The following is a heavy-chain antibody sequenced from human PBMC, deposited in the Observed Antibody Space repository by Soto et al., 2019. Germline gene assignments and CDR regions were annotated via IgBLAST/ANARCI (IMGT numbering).Heavy chain of an antibody. J-gene: IGHJ4*02. V-gene: IGHV2-5*01. CDR1: GFSFGVSGVG. D-gene: IGHD2-21*01. CDR3: ARAYTYDFDH. Sequence: QITLKESGPTLVKPTQTLTLTCTFSGFSFGVSGVGVGWIRQPPGRALEWLGLVLWNDDKRYSPSLESRLTLTKDTSNNQVVLTVTNLDPGDTGTYYCARAYTYDFDHWGQGTLVTVSS. CDR2: VLWNDDK.